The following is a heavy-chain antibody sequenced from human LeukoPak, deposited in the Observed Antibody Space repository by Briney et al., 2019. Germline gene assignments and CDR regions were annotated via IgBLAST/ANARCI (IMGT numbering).Heavy chain of an antibody. CDR1: GGSISSSNW. D-gene: IGHD3-10*01. CDR2: IYHSGST. CDR3: ARVRALYGSGSYSYYYMDV. Sequence: PSGTLSLTCAVSGGSISSSNWWSWVRQPPGKGLEWIGEIYHSGSTYYNPSLKSRVTISVDTSKNQFSLNLNSMTASDTAVYYCARVRALYGSGSYSYYYMDVWGKGTTVTVSS. V-gene: IGHV4-4*02. J-gene: IGHJ6*03.